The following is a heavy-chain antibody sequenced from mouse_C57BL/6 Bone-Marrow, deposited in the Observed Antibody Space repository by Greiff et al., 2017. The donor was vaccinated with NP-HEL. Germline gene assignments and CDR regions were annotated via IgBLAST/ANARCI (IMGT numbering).Heavy chain of an antibody. J-gene: IGHJ1*03. CDR3: ARLYYGSFHWCFDV. CDR1: GYTFTDYY. CDR2: INPNNGGT. D-gene: IGHD1-1*01. Sequence: VQLQQSGPELVKPGASVKISCKASGYTFTDYYMNWVKQSHGKSLEWIGDINPNNGGTSYNQKFKGKATLTVDKSSSTAYMELRSLTSEDSAVYYCARLYYGSFHWCFDVWGTGTTVTVSS. V-gene: IGHV1-26*01.